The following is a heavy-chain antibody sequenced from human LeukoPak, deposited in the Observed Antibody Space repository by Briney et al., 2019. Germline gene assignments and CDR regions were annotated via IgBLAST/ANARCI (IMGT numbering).Heavy chain of an antibody. J-gene: IGHJ5*02. CDR3: AKGAGGFSYYNWFDP. D-gene: IGHD5-18*01. CDR1: GGSISSSPYY. V-gene: IGHV4-39*07. Sequence: PSETLSLTCTVSGGSISSSPYYWGWIRQPPGKRLEWIGSIYYSGTTHCSPSLESRVTISVDTSKNQFSLKLASVTAADTAIYYCAKGAGGFSYYNWFDPWGQGTLVTVSS. CDR2: IYYSGTT.